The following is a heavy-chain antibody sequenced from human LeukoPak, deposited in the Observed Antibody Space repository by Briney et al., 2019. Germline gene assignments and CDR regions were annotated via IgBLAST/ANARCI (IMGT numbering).Heavy chain of an antibody. CDR2: IYGGGST. D-gene: IGHD2-2*02. Sequence: PGGSLSLSCAASGLTFSNAWMSWVRQAPGKGLEWVSVIYGGGSTYYADSVKGRFTISRDTPKNTLYLQMNSLRVEDTAVYYCAKSGYCSSTSRYTGGFDYWGQGTLVTVSS. J-gene: IGHJ4*02. V-gene: IGHV3-53*01. CDR1: GLTFSNAW. CDR3: AKSGYCSSTSRYTGGFDY.